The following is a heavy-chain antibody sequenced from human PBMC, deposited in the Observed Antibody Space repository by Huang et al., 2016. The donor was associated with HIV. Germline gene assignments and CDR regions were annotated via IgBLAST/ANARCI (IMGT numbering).Heavy chain of an antibody. J-gene: IGHJ4*02. CDR2: MNRDWGST. CDR3: ARDPRIQSWLNFFDY. Sequence: EVQLVESGGGLVQPGGSLRLSCAASGFSISSYWMTWVRQAPGKGQVWVSRMNRDWGSTSSADSYKSRVTISRDKAKNTLYLQMNSLRAEDTAVYYCARDPRIQSWLNFFDYWGQGTLVSVSS. V-gene: IGHV3-74*01. CDR1: GFSISSYW. D-gene: IGHD3-22*01.